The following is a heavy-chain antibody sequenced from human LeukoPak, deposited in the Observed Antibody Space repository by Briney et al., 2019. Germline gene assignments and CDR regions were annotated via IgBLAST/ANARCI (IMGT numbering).Heavy chain of an antibody. J-gene: IGHJ6*02. Sequence: GGSLRLSCAASGFTFSSYDMHWVRQATGKGLEWVSAIGTAGDTYYPGSVKGRFTISRENAKNSLYLQMNSLRAGDTAVYYCARGGYCSSTSCYRDYYYGMDVWGQGTTVTVSS. D-gene: IGHD2-2*01. CDR1: GFTFSSYD. V-gene: IGHV3-13*01. CDR2: IGTAGDT. CDR3: ARGGYCSSTSCYRDYYYGMDV.